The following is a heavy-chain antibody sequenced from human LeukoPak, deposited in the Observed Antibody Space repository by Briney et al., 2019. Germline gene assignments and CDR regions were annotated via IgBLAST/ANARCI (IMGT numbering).Heavy chain of an antibody. CDR3: AKEYDSGGYGANFDY. Sequence: GRSLRLSCAASGFTFSSYGMHWVRQAPGKGLEWVAVIWYDGSNKYYADSVKGRFTISRDNSKNTLYLQMDSLRAEDTAVYYCAKEYDSGGYGANFDYWGQGTLVTVSS. D-gene: IGHD3-10*01. CDR2: IWYDGSNK. J-gene: IGHJ4*02. CDR1: GFTFSSYG. V-gene: IGHV3-33*06.